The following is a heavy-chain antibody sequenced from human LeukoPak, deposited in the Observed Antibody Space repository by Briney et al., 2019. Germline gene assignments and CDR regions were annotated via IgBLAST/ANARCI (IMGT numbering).Heavy chain of an antibody. CDR2: IFYSGST. CDR3: ARDGISDYGDFVAY. J-gene: IGHJ4*02. CDR1: GGSISTSSYY. Sequence: SETLSLTCTVSGGSISTSSYYWGWVRQPPGKGLEWIGNIFYSGSTYYNPSLKSRVTISADTSKNQFSLKVTSVTVADTAVYYCARDGISDYGDFVAYWGQGILVTVSS. V-gene: IGHV4-39*07. D-gene: IGHD4-17*01.